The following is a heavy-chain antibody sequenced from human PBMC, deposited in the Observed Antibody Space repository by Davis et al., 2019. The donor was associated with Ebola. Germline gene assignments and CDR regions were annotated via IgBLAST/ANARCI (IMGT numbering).Heavy chain of an antibody. CDR1: GFTFSNAW. J-gene: IGHJ6*02. V-gene: IGHV3-15*01. Sequence: GESLKISCAASGFTFSNAWMSWVRQAPGKGLEWVGRIKSKTDGGTTDYAAPVKGRFTISRDDSKNTLYLQMNSLKTEDTAVYYCTTGGWFGESYYYYYGMDVWGQGTTVTVSS. D-gene: IGHD3-10*01. CDR3: TTGGWFGESYYYYYGMDV. CDR2: IKSKTDGGTT.